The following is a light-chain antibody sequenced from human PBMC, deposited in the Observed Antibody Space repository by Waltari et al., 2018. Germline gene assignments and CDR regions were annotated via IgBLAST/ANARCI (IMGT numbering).Light chain of an antibody. Sequence: IQMTQSPSSLSASVGDRVTITCRASQSISSYLNWYQQKPGKAPKLLIYAASSLQSGVPSRFSGSGSETDYTLIISSLQPEDSASYFCQQSHSVPYTFGQETKLVIK. J-gene: IGKJ2*01. V-gene: IGKV1-39*01. CDR3: QQSHSVPYT. CDR2: AAS. CDR1: QSISSY.